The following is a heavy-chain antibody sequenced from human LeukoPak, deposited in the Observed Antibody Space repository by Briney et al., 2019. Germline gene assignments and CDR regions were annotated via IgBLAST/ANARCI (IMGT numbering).Heavy chain of an antibody. V-gene: IGHV4-59*08. Sequence: PSETLSLTCTVSGGSISGYYWSWIRQSPGKGLVWIGYMYYSGSTNYNPPLKSRITISIDMSKNQFSLTLSSVTAADTALYYCARHFTYYYDSSGYPRDAFDIWGQGTMVTVSS. D-gene: IGHD3-22*01. CDR1: GGSISGYY. CDR2: MYYSGST. J-gene: IGHJ3*02. CDR3: ARHFTYYYDSSGYPRDAFDI.